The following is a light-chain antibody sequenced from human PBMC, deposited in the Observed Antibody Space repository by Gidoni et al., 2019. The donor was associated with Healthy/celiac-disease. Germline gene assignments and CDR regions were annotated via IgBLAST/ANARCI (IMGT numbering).Light chain of an antibody. V-gene: IGKV1-39*01. CDR3: QQSYSTPPT. CDR2: AAS. J-gene: IGKJ4*01. CDR1: QSISSY. Sequence: DIQMTQSPSSLSASVGDRVTITCRASQSISSYLNWYQQKPGKAPKLLIYAASSLQSGVPSRFRGSGSGTDFTLTIRSLQPEDFATYYCQQSYSTPPTFGGGTKVEIK.